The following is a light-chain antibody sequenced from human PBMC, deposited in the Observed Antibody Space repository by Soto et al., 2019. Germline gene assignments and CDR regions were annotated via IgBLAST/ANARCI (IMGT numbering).Light chain of an antibody. J-gene: IGKJ5*01. V-gene: IGKV3-11*01. CDR2: DAF. CDR1: QSVRTS. CDR3: QQRNVWPPIT. Sequence: EVVLTQSPATLSLSPGERATLSCRASQSVRTSLAWYQHKPGQAPRLVIYDAFLRANGVPARFGGSGSGTDFTLTINSLEPEDFAVYYCQQRNVWPPITFGQGTRLEIK.